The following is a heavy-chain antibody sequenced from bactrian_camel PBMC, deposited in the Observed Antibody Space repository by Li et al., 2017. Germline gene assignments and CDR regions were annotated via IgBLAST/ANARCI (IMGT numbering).Heavy chain of an antibody. CDR2: ISTDGNP. CDR1: GYRYASYC. CDR3: AAETYGGNWHEFTY. J-gene: IGHJ4*01. Sequence: HVQLVESGRGSVQAGGSLRLSCAASGYRYASYCMGWFREAPGKEREKVASISTDGNPTYGDSVKGRFTISRDNAKNTVYLQMNSLESEDTARYYCAAETYGGNWHEFTYWGQGTQVTVS. V-gene: IGHV3S55*01. D-gene: IGHD6*01.